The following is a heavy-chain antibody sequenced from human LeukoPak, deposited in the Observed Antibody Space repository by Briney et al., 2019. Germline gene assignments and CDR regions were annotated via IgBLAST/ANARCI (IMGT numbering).Heavy chain of an antibody. Sequence: PSETLSLTCTVSGGSISSYYWSWIRQPPGKGLEWIGYIYYSGSTYYNPSLKSRVTISVDTSKNQFSLKLSSVTAADTAVYYCASYYYDSSGYYLDSEYYFDYWGQGTLVTVSS. D-gene: IGHD3-22*01. CDR1: GGSISSYY. V-gene: IGHV4-59*06. CDR2: IYYSGST. J-gene: IGHJ4*02. CDR3: ASYYYDSSGYYLDSEYYFDY.